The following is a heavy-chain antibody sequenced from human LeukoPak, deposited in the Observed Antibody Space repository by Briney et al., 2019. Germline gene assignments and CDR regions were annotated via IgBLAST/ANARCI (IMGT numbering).Heavy chain of an antibody. CDR1: GGTFSNYV. Sequence: SVKVSCKASGGTFSNYVINWVRQAPGQGLEWMGGIILIFATADYAQKFQGRVTITADESTSTAYMELSSLRSEDTAVYYCARDRGTLLFDYWGQGTLVTVSS. CDR2: IILIFATA. D-gene: IGHD3-10*01. CDR3: ARDRGTLLFDY. V-gene: IGHV1-69*01. J-gene: IGHJ4*02.